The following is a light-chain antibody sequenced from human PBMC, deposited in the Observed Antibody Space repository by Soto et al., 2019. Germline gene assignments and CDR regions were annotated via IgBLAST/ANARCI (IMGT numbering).Light chain of an antibody. V-gene: IGLV1-44*01. CDR1: NSNIGSQT. Sequence: QSVLTQPPSASGTPGQRVTISCSGDNSNIGSQTVNWYQQFPGTAPRLLVYSDDQWPSGVPDRFSGSKSGTSASLAINGLQSEDEATYYCAAWDGNLKGWLFGGGTKVTVL. J-gene: IGLJ3*02. CDR3: AAWDGNLKGWL. CDR2: SDD.